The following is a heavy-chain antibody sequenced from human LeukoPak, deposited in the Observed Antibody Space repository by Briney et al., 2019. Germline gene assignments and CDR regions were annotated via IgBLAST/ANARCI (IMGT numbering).Heavy chain of an antibody. CDR2: IYWDDDK. V-gene: IGHV2-5*05. CDR3: ARRQANYYDSSGYFNYYFDY. D-gene: IGHD3-22*01. CDR1: GFSLSTSGVG. Sequence: SGPTLVNPTQTLTLTCTFSGFSLSTSGVGVDWIRQAPGKALEWLALIYWDDDKRYGPSLKSRLTITKDTSKNQVVLTLTHMDPVDTATYYCARRQANYYDSSGYFNYYFDYWGQGTLVTASS. J-gene: IGHJ4*02.